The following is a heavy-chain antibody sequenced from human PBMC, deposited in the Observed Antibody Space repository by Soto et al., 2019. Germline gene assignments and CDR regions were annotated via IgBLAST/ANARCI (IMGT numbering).Heavy chain of an antibody. CDR2: IYHSGST. D-gene: IGHD3-10*01. CDR1: GASISSSNW. CDR3: ATSRGSGRLDN. V-gene: IGHV4-4*02. J-gene: IGHJ4*02. Sequence: QVQLQESGPGLVKPSGTLSLTCAVSGASISSSNWWTWVRQPPGKGLEWIGEIYHSGSTNYNPSLMSRVAICLVKSKNHVSLRLTYVTAADTAVYYCATSRGSGRLDNWGQGTLVTVSS.